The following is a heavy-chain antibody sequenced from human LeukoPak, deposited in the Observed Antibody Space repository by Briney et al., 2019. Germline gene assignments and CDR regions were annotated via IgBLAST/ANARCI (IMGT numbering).Heavy chain of an antibody. CDR3: ARGRVHDY. CDR1: GGSISSGSYY. V-gene: IGHV4-61*02. J-gene: IGHJ4*02. CDR2: IYTNGST. Sequence: SQTLSLTCTVSGGSISSGSYYWSWIRQPAGKGLEWIGRIYTNGSTNYNPSLKSRVTISVDTSKNQFSLKLSSVTAADTAVYYCARGRVHDYWGQGTLVTVSS.